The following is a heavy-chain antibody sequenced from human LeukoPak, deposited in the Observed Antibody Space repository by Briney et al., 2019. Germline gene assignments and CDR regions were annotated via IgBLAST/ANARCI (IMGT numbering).Heavy chain of an antibody. CDR2: IYYSGST. CDR3: ARVGSVEMATITHNWFDP. D-gene: IGHD5-24*01. J-gene: IGHJ5*02. Sequence: SETLSLTCTVSGGPISSSSYYWGWIRQPPGKGLEWIGSIYYSGSTYYNPSLKSRVTISVDTSKNQFSLKLSSVTAADTAVYYCARVGSVEMATITHNWFDPWGQGTLVTVSS. V-gene: IGHV4-39*01. CDR1: GGPISSSSYY.